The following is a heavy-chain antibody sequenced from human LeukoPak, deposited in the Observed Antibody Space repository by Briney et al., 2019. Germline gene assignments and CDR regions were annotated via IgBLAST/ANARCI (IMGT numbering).Heavy chain of an antibody. J-gene: IGHJ3*02. CDR2: IYFSGTT. CDR3: ARDPAPHCSSGNCYGAFDI. CDR1: GASINSGHYY. Sequence: SETLSLTCTVSGASINSGHYYWSWIRQHPGKGLEWIGYIYFSGTTYYNPSLRGRVTISVDTSKNQFSLKLSSVTAADTAVYYCARDPAPHCSSGNCYGAFDIWGQGTMVTVSS. V-gene: IGHV4-31*03. D-gene: IGHD2-2*01.